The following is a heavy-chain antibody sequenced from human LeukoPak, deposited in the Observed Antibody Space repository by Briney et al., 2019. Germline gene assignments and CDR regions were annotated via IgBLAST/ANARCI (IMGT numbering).Heavy chain of an antibody. Sequence: GGSLRLSCAASGFTFSSSAMSWVRQAPGKGLEWVSSISGSGSGGSTYYADSVKGRFTISRDNSKNTLYLQMNSLRAEDTAVYYCAKVFRVGASAFDIWGQGTMVTVSS. D-gene: IGHD1-26*01. CDR2: ISGSGSGGST. CDR3: AKVFRVGASAFDI. J-gene: IGHJ3*02. CDR1: GFTFSSSA. V-gene: IGHV3-23*01.